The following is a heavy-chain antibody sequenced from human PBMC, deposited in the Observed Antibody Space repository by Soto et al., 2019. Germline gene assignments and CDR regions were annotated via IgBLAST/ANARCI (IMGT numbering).Heavy chain of an antibody. V-gene: IGHV5-51*01. J-gene: IGHJ4*02. CDR3: AASQHCESNRGFLYYFDY. CDR1: VYSFTSYG. D-gene: IGHD3-3*01. CDR2: IYPGDSDT. Sequence: GESLKSSCKGSVYSFTSYGIGWVRQMPGKGLEWRGIIYPGDSDTRYSPSFQGQVTISADKSISTAYLQWSNLKASDTAMYYCAASQHCESNRGFLYYFDYWGQGTLVTVSS.